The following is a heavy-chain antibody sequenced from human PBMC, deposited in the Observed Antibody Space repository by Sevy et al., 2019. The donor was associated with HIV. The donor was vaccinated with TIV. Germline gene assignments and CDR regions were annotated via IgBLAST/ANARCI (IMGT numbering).Heavy chain of an antibody. J-gene: IGHJ6*02. CDR1: GGSISSYY. V-gene: IGHV4-59*01. CDR2: HYYSGTT. CDR3: ARGSPEHYFGMDV. Sequence: SETLSLTCTVSGGSISSYYWSWIRQPPGKGLEWIGYHYYSGTTNYNPSLKSRVTISVDTSKNQFSLRLISVTAADTAVYYCARGSPEHYFGMDVWGQGTTVTVSS. D-gene: IGHD3-3*02.